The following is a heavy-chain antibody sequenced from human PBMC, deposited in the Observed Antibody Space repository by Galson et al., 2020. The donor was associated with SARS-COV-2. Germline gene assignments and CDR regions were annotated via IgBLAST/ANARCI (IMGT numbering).Heavy chain of an antibody. V-gene: IGHV1-24*01. J-gene: IGHJ5*02. CDR2: FDPEDGET. CDR1: GYTLTELS. Sequence: ASVKVSCKVSGYTLTELSMHWVRQAPGKGLEWMGGFDPEDGETIYAQKFQGRVTMTEDTSTDTAYMELSSLRSEDTAVYYCATGTAFAFTNWFDPWGQGTLVTVSS. D-gene: IGHD3-10*01. CDR3: ATGTAFAFTNWFDP.